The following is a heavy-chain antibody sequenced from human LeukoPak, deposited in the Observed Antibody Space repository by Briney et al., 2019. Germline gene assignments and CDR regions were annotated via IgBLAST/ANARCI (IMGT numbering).Heavy chain of an antibody. Sequence: GRSLRLSCAASGFTFSSYGMHWVRQAPGKGLEWVAVISNDGSNKYYADSVKGRLTISRDNSKNTLYLQMNSLRAEDTAVYYCATWVSLDYWGQGTLVTVSS. J-gene: IGHJ4*02. D-gene: IGHD3-16*01. CDR2: ISNDGSNK. CDR3: ATWVSLDY. CDR1: GFTFSSYG. V-gene: IGHV3-30*03.